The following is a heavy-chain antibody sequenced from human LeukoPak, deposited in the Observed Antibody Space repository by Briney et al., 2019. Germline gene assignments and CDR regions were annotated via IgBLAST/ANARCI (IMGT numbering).Heavy chain of an antibody. Sequence: ASVKVSCKASGYTFTSYGISWVRQAPGHGLEWMGWISAYNGNTNYAQKLQGRVTMTTDTSTSTAYMELRSLRSDDTAVYYCARDRGSYSANWFDPWGQGTLVTVSS. D-gene: IGHD1-26*01. CDR1: GYTFTSYG. CDR3: ARDRGSYSANWFDP. V-gene: IGHV1-18*01. J-gene: IGHJ5*02. CDR2: ISAYNGNT.